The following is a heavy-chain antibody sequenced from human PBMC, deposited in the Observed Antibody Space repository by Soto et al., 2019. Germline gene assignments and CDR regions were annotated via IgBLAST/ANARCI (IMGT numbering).Heavy chain of an antibody. Sequence: QITLKESGPTLVKPTQTLTLTCTFSGFSLSSTRMAVGWFRQPPGKALEWLALIYWDDDKRYSPFLKSRLTIPKDTSKNPVVLTMSNMDPVDTARYYCAHIVVAGLGYYFDYWGQGTLVTVSS. CDR3: AHIVVAGLGYYFDY. J-gene: IGHJ4*02. CDR1: GFSLSSTRMA. V-gene: IGHV2-5*02. D-gene: IGHD6-19*01. CDR2: IYWDDDK.